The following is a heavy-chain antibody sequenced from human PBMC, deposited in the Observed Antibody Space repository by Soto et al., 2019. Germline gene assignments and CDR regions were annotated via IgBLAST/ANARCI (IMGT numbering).Heavy chain of an antibody. D-gene: IGHD2-15*01. CDR3: AKGKLGYCSGGSCYYNGLDV. Sequence: GGSLRLSCAASGFTFSSHAMSWVRQAPGKGLEWVSTISGSAYSTYYADSVKGRFTISRDNSKNTLYLQMNSLRAEDTALYYCAKGKLGYCSGGSCYYNGLDVWGQGTTVTVSS. CDR2: ISGSAYST. V-gene: IGHV3-23*01. J-gene: IGHJ6*02. CDR1: GFTFSSHA.